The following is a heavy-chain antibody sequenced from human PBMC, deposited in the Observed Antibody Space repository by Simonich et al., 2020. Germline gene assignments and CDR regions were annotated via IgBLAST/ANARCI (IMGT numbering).Heavy chain of an antibody. Sequence: EVQLVESGGGLVQPGGSLKLSCAASGFTFSGSAMHWVRQASGKGLEGGGRIRRKANSYATAYAASVKGRFTISRDDTKNTAYLQMNSLKTEDTAVYYCTRPDYGGNYYYYYMDVWGKGTTVTVSS. CDR2: IRRKANSYAT. V-gene: IGHV3-73*02. J-gene: IGHJ6*03. CDR1: GFTFSGSA. D-gene: IGHD2-15*01. CDR3: TRPDYGGNYYYYYMDV.